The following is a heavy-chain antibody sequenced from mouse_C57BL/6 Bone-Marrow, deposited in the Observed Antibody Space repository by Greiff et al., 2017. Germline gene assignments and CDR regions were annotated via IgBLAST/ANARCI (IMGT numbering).Heavy chain of an antibody. CDR3: TSITTVVAFDY. CDR2: IYPRSGNT. CDR1: GYTFTSYG. J-gene: IGHJ2*01. V-gene: IGHV1-81*01. Sequence: QVQLQQSGAELARPGASVKLSCKASGYTFTSYGISWVKQRTGQGLEWIGEIYPRSGNTYYNEKFKGKATMTADTSSNTAYLQLSSLTSEDTAVYYCTSITTVVAFDYWGQGTTLTVSS. D-gene: IGHD1-1*01.